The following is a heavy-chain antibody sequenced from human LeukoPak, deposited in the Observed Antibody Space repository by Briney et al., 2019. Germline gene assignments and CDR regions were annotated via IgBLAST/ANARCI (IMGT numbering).Heavy chain of an antibody. V-gene: IGHV3-30*18. J-gene: IGHJ4*02. D-gene: IGHD5-12*01. CDR3: AKDRGYDLGPDY. CDR2: ISYDGSNK. CDR1: GFTFSSYG. Sequence: GGTLRLSCAASGFTFSSYGMHWVRQAPGKGLEWVAVISYDGSNKYYADSVKGRFTISRDNSKNTLYLQMNSLRAEDTAVYYCAKDRGYDLGPDYWGQGTLVTVSS.